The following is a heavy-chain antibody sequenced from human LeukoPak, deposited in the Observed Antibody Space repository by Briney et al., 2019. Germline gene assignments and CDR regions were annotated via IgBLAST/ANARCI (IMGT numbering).Heavy chain of an antibody. D-gene: IGHD6-19*01. CDR1: GFTFSSYS. CDR3: ARVTSGWENDY. V-gene: IGHV3-48*01. J-gene: IGHJ4*02. CDR2: ISSSSSTI. Sequence: GGSLRLSCAASGFTFSSYSMNWVRQAPGKGLEWVSYISSSSSTIYYADSVKGRFTISRDNAKNSLYLQMNSLRAEDTAVYYCARVTSGWENDYWGQGTLVIVSS.